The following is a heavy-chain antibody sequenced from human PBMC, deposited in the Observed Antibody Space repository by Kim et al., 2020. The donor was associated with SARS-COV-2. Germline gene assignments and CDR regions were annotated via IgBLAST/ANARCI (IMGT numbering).Heavy chain of an antibody. CDR2: SYYSGST. J-gene: IGHJ6*02. D-gene: IGHD3-22*01. Sequence: SETLSLTCTVSGGSISSYYWSWIRQPPEKGLEWIGYSYYSGSTNYNPSLKSRVTISVDTSKNQFSLKLSSVTAADTAVYYCASARYYDSSGYLVYGMDVWGQGTTVTVSS. CDR1: GGSISSYY. V-gene: IGHV4-59*01. CDR3: ASARYYDSSGYLVYGMDV.